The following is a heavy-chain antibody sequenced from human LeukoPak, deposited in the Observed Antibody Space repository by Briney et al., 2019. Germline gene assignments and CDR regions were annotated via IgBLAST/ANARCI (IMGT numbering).Heavy chain of an antibody. CDR1: GYTFTGYY. Sequence: ASVKVSCKASGYTFTGYYMHWVRQAPGQGLEWMGWINPNSGGTNYAQKFQGRVTMTRDTSISTAYMELSRLRSDDTAVYYCAREPFITMVRGVGADWFDPWGQGTLVTVSS. CDR2: INPNSGGT. D-gene: IGHD3-10*01. V-gene: IGHV1-2*02. J-gene: IGHJ5*02. CDR3: AREPFITMVRGVGADWFDP.